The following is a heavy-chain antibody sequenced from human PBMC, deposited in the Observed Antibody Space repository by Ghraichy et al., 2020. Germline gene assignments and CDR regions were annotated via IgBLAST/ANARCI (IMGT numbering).Heavy chain of an antibody. Sequence: ASVKVSCKVSGYTLTELSMHWVRQAPGKGLEWMGRFDPEDGETIYAQKFQGRVTMTEDTSTDTAYMELSSLRSEDTAVYYCAAHPYNINYYGSGSIHLQFDYWGQGTLVTVSS. J-gene: IGHJ4*02. CDR2: FDPEDGET. CDR1: GYTLTELS. D-gene: IGHD3-10*01. V-gene: IGHV1-24*01. CDR3: AAHPYNINYYGSGSIHLQFDY.